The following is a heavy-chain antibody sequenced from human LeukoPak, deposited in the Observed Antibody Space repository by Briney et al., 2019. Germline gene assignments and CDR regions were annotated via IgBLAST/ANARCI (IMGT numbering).Heavy chain of an antibody. CDR1: GYTFTSYG. J-gene: IGHJ3*02. D-gene: IGHD3-22*01. Sequence: ASVKGFCKASGYTFTSYGISWGGQAPGQRVEWMGWISAYNGNTNYAQKLQGRVTMTTDTSTSTAYMELRSLRSEDTAVYYCRVYYYDSSGYDAFDIWGQGTMVTVSS. V-gene: IGHV1-18*01. CDR3: RVYYYDSSGYDAFDI. CDR2: ISAYNGNT.